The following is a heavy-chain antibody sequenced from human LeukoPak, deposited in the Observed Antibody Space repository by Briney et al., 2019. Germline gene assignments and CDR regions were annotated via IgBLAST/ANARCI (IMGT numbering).Heavy chain of an antibody. Sequence: SETLSLTCTVSGYSISSGYYWGWIRQPPGKRLEWVGSIHSSGNTYYNPTLKSRVTISVDTSKNQFSLKLHSVTAADTAVYYCARVGGGSDPYYAMDVWGQGTTVTVSS. CDR2: IHSSGNT. CDR3: ARVGGGSDPYYAMDV. CDR1: GYSISSGYY. D-gene: IGHD2-15*01. J-gene: IGHJ6*02. V-gene: IGHV4-38-2*02.